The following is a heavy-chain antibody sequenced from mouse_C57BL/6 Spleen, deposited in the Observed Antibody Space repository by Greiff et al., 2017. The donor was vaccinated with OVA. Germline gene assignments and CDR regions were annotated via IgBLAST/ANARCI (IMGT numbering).Heavy chain of an antibody. CDR3: ARSWDYDDEYYFDY. V-gene: IGHV1-85*01. CDR2: IYPRDGST. J-gene: IGHJ2*01. D-gene: IGHD2-4*01. Sequence: QVQLQQSGPELVKPGASVKLSCKASGYTFTSYDINWVKQRPGQGLEWIGWIYPRDGSTKYNEKFKGKATLTVDTSSSTAYMELHSLTSEDSAVYFCARSWDYDDEYYFDYWGQGTTLTVSS. CDR1: GYTFTSYD.